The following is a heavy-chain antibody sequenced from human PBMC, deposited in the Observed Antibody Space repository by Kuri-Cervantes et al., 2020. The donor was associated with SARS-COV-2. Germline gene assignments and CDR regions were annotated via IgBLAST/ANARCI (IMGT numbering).Heavy chain of an antibody. CDR1: GGSVSSGSYY. Sequence: SETLSLTCTVSGGSVSSGSYYWSWIRQPPGKGLEWIGYIYYSGSTNYNPSLKSRVTISVDTSKNQFSLKLSSVTAADTAVYYCASGQYYGSGSYWVPEYFDYWGQGTLVTVSS. J-gene: IGHJ4*02. CDR2: IYYSGST. D-gene: IGHD3-10*01. CDR3: ASGQYYGSGSYWVPEYFDY. V-gene: IGHV4-61*01.